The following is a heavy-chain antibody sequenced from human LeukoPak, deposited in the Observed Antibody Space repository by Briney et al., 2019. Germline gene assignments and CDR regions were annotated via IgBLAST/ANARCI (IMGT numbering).Heavy chain of an antibody. CDR2: INPNSGGT. CDR3: ARDQLRSAYYYDSSGYYWFGY. V-gene: IGHV1-2*02. CDR1: GYTFTGYY. Sequence: ASVKVSCKASGYTFTGYYMHWVRQAPGQGLEWMGWINPNSGGTNYAQKFQGRVTMTRDTSISTAYMELSRLRSDDTAAHYCARDQLRSAYYYDSSGYYWFGYWGQGTLVTVSS. J-gene: IGHJ4*02. D-gene: IGHD3-22*01.